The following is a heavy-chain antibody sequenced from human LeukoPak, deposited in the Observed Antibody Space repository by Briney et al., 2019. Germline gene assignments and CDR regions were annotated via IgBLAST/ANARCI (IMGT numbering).Heavy chain of an antibody. CDR2: IYHSGTT. CDR3: ARFFRGSDGDFDY. D-gene: IGHD5-12*01. J-gene: IGHJ4*02. Sequence: PSETLSLTCTVSGYSISSGYYWGWIRQPPGEGLEWIGIIYHSGTTYYSPSLKSRVTISVDTSKNRLSLRLSSVVAADTAVYYCARFFRGSDGDFDYWGQGTQVTVSS. V-gene: IGHV4-38-2*02. CDR1: GYSISSGYY.